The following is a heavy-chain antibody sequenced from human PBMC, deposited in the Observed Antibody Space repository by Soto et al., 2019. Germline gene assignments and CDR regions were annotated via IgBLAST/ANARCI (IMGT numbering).Heavy chain of an antibody. CDR1: GYPFTSYA. D-gene: IGHD6-25*01. CDR3: ARVRYSSEDD. CDR2: INAGNGNT. J-gene: IGHJ6*02. V-gene: IGHV1-3*01. Sequence: ASVKVSSRASGYPFTSYAMHWVRQAPGQKLEWMVGINAGNGNTIHSQKFLARVTITMDTPASTDYMERSSVRSEDTAVYYLARVRYSSEDDWDQVTTFTVS.